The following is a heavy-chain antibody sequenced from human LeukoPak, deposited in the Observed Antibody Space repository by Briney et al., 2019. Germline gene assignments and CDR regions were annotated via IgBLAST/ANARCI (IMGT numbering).Heavy chain of an antibody. CDR2: ISGSGGST. D-gene: IGHD6-19*01. J-gene: IGHJ4*02. Sequence: GRSLRLSCAASGFTFSSYAMSWVRQAPGKGLEWVSAISGSGGSTYYADSVKGRFTISRDNSKNTLYLQMNSLRAEDTAVYYCAKDFQWLGTFDYWGQGTLVTVSS. CDR3: AKDFQWLGTFDY. V-gene: IGHV3-23*01. CDR1: GFTFSSYA.